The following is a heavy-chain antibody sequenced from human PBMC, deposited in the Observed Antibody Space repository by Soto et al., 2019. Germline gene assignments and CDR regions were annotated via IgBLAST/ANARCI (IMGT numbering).Heavy chain of an antibody. D-gene: IGHD3-10*01. Sequence: GGSLRLSCAASGFTFSSNWMSWVRQAPGKGLEWVANIKQDGSEKYYVDSVKGRFTISRDNAKNSLYLQMNSLRAEDTAVYYCARGKIDYYGSGDNWFDP. J-gene: IGHJ5*02. V-gene: IGHV3-7*03. CDR1: GFTFSSNW. CDR2: IKQDGSEK. CDR3: ARGKIDYYGSGDNWFDP.